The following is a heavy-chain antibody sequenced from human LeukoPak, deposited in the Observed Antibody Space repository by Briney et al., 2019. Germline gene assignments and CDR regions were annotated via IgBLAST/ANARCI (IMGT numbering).Heavy chain of an antibody. D-gene: IGHD4-17*01. Sequence: SETLSLTCTVSGGSISSYYWSWIRQPPGKGLEWIGYIYYSGSTNYNPSLKSRVTISVDTSKNQFSLKLSSVTAADTAVYYCAREHATVTEQYYYYYGMDVWGQGTTVTVSS. V-gene: IGHV4-59*01. CDR1: GGSISSYY. J-gene: IGHJ6*02. CDR2: IYYSGST. CDR3: AREHATVTEQYYYYYGMDV.